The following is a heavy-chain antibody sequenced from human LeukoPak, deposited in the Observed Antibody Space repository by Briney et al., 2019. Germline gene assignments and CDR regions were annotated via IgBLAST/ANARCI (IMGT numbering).Heavy chain of an antibody. V-gene: IGHV1-8*03. Sequence: ASLKVSCRASGYTFTSYDINWVRQAPGQGLEWMGWMNPNSGNTGYAQKFQGRVTITRNTSISTAYMELSSLRSEDTAVYYCARGWGYCSSTSCYNYYYYYMDVWGKGTTVTVSS. CDR3: ARGWGYCSSTSCYNYYYYYMDV. D-gene: IGHD2-2*02. J-gene: IGHJ6*03. CDR2: MNPNSGNT. CDR1: GYTFTSYD.